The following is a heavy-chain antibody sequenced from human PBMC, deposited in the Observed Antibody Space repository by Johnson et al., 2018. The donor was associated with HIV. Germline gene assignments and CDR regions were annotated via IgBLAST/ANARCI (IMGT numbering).Heavy chain of an antibody. J-gene: IGHJ3*02. D-gene: IGHD3-10*01. Sequence: MQLVESGGGLVQPGGSLRVSCAASGFTFSSYAMSWVRQAPGKGLEWVSTISGSGDNTYYADSVKGRFTISRDNSKNTLYLQMNSLRAEDTALYYCAKAMSPMVRGNIWGQGTMVTVSS. CDR2: ISGSGDNT. CDR3: AKAMSPMVRGNI. CDR1: GFTFSSYA. V-gene: IGHV3-23*04.